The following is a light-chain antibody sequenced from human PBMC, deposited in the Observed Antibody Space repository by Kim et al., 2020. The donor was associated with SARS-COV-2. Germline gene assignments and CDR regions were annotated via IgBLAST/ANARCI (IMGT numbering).Light chain of an antibody. CDR1: SSDVGSYNH. J-gene: IGLJ1*01. V-gene: IGLV2-14*03. Sequence: QSALTQPASASGSPGQSVTISCTGTSSDVGSYNHVSWYQQHPGTAPNLMIYDVSKRPSGGSSRFSGSTSGNTASLTFSGLQADDEADYCCSSYTTRISYVFGVGTKVNVL. CDR3: SSYTTRISYV. CDR2: DVS.